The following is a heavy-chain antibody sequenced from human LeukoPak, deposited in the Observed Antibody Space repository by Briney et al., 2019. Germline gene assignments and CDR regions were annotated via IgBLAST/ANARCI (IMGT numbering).Heavy chain of an antibody. V-gene: IGHV1-69*04. D-gene: IGHD3-22*01. CDR3: ARDLGFYYDSSGYYFDY. CDR1: GGTFSTYG. J-gene: IGHJ4*02. Sequence: ASVKVSCKASGGTFSTYGISWVRQAPGQGLEWMGRIIPILGKANYAQKFQGRVTITADKPTSTAYMELSSLRSEDTAVYYCARDLGFYYDSSGYYFDYWDQGTLVTVSS. CDR2: IIPILGKA.